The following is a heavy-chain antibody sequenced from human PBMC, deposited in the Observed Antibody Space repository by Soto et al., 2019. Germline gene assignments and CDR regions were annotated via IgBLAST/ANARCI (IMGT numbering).Heavy chain of an antibody. CDR2: IYYSGST. CDR3: ARHSVAVGAKNWFDP. CDR1: GGSISSSSYY. V-gene: IGHV4-39*01. D-gene: IGHD1-26*01. Sequence: SETLSLTCTVSGGSISSSSYYWGWIRQPPGKGLEWIGSIYYSGSTYYNPSLKSQVTISVDTSKNQFSLKLSSVTAADTAVYYCARHSVAVGAKNWFDPWGQGTLVTVSS. J-gene: IGHJ5*02.